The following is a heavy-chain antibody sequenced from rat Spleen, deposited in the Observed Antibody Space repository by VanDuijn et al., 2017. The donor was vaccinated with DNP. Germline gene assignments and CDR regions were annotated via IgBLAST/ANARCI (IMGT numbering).Heavy chain of an antibody. CDR3: TTESSYTGAMDA. Sequence: EVQLVESGGGLVQPGRSMKLSCAASGFTFSNYDMAWVRQAPKKGLEWVATISYDGSSTYYRDSVKGRFTISRDNAKSTLYLQMDSLRSEDTATYYCTTESSYTGAMDAWGQGTSVTVSS. V-gene: IGHV5-7*01. D-gene: IGHD1-2*01. CDR1: GFTFSNYD. CDR2: ISYDGSST. J-gene: IGHJ4*01.